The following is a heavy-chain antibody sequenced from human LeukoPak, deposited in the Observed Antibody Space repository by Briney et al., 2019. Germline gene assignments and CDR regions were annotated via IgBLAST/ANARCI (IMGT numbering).Heavy chain of an antibody. CDR2: IYYSGST. J-gene: IGHJ5*02. Sequence: SQTLSLTCTVSGGSISSYHWSWIRQPPGKGLEWIGYIYYSGSTNYNPSLKSRVAISVDMSKNQFSLKLSSVTAADTAVYYCARDYSSDNWFDPWGQGTLVTVSS. CDR1: GGSISSYH. V-gene: IGHV4-59*01. D-gene: IGHD6-25*01. CDR3: ARDYSSDNWFDP.